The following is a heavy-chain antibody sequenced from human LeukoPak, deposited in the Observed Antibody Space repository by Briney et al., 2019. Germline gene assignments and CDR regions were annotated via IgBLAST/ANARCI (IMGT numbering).Heavy chain of an antibody. V-gene: IGHV4-61*02. CDR2: ISSSGST. CDR3: ARGRAFFD. CDR1: GDSISSGDYY. J-gene: IGHJ4*02. Sequence: SSETLSLTCTVSGDSISSGDYYWSWIRQPAGKGLEWIGRISSSGSTNYNPSLKSRVTISVDTSKNQFSLKLTSMTAADTAVYYCARGRAFFDWGQGTLVTVSS. D-gene: IGHD3-3*02.